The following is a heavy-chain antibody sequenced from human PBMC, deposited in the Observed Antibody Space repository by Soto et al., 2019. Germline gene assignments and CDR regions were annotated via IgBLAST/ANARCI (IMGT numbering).Heavy chain of an antibody. J-gene: IGHJ5*02. CDR3: ARQLPVGATSWFDP. CDR1: FFSHNSDVSF. CDR2: LSYCWST. Sequence: LPLPFLFSFFSHNSDVSFFFCFLPSPGKGLYFIFSLSYCWSTFYNPSLKSRVTISLYTSKNQFSLRLTSVTAADTAIYYCARQLPVGATSWFDPWGQGTLVTVSS. V-gene: IGHV4-39*01. D-gene: IGHD1-26*01.